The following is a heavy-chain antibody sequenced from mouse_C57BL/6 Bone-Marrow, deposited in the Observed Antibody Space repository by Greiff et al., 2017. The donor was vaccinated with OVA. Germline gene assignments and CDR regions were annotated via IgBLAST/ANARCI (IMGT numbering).Heavy chain of an antibody. V-gene: IGHV1-5*01. D-gene: IGHD1-1*01. CDR3: AYYYGSPHYFDY. Sequence: EVQVVESGTVLARPGASVKMSCKTSGYTFTSYWMHWVKQRPGQGLEWIGAIYPGNSDTSYNQKFKGKAKLTAVTSASTAYMELSSLTNEDSAVYYCAYYYGSPHYFDYWGQGTTLTVSS. CDR1: GYTFTSYW. J-gene: IGHJ2*01. CDR2: IYPGNSDT.